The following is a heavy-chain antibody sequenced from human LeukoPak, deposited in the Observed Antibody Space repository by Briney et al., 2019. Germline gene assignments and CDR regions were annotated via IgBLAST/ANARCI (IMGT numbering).Heavy chain of an antibody. CDR3: ARCSGGTCYSFHY. CDR2: IAADGGSA. Sequence: PGGSSRLSCLASGFTFRSDAMGWVGQAQGQGMEGVSTIAADGGSAYYADSVKGRFIMSRDNSKNGLYLQMSSLRAEDTALYYCARCSGGTCYSFHYWGQGTLVTVSS. J-gene: IGHJ4*02. V-gene: IGHV3-23*01. D-gene: IGHD2-15*01. CDR1: GFTFRSDA.